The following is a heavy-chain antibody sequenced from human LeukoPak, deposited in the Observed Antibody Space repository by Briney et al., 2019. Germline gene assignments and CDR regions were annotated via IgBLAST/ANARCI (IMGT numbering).Heavy chain of an antibody. D-gene: IGHD2/OR15-2a*01. V-gene: IGHV1-2*02. J-gene: IGHJ4*02. CDR3: VREGEGPLSKDFDY. CDR1: RFTFTDHY. Sequence: GASMKVSCKSSRFTFTDHYIHWVRQGPGQGLEWMGYIGPHSTFTSSPQEFQGRVTMTRDASMSTAYMELTRLTSDDTAVYYCVREGEGPLSKDFDYWGQGTLVTVSS. CDR2: IGPHSTFT.